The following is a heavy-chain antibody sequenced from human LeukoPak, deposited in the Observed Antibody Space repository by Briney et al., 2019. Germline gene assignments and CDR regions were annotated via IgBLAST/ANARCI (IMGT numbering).Heavy chain of an antibody. J-gene: IGHJ5*02. D-gene: IGHD1-1*01. Sequence: PSETLSLTCTVSGGSICSFYWSWIRQPPGKGLEWIGYIYYSGSTNYNPSLKSRVTISVDTSKNQFSLKLSSVTAADTAVYYCARHGTSGTNLNWFDPWGQGTLVTVSS. CDR1: GGSICSFY. V-gene: IGHV4-59*01. CDR2: IYYSGST. CDR3: ARHGTSGTNLNWFDP.